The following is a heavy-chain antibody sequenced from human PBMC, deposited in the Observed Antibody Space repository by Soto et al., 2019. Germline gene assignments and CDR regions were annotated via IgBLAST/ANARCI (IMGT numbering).Heavy chain of an antibody. J-gene: IGHJ4*02. V-gene: IGHV1-18*01. D-gene: IGHD5-18*01. CDR3: GRNPADTAMFTRDYY. CDR1: GYTFTSYG. Sequence: ASVKVSCKASGYTFTSYGISWVRQAPGQGLEWMGWISAYNGNTNYAQKLQGRVTMTTDTSTSTAYMELRSLRSDDTAVYYCGRNPADTAMFTRDYYWGQETLFTASS. CDR2: ISAYNGNT.